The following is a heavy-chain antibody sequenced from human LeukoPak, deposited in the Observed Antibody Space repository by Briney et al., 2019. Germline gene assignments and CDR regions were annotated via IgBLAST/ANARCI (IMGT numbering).Heavy chain of an antibody. D-gene: IGHD1-26*01. CDR3: ARESRYSGSYYWYFDL. Sequence: SVKVSCKASGGTFSSYAISWVRQAPGQGLEWMGRIIPILGIANYAQKFQGRVTITANKSTSTAYMELSSLRSEDTAVYYCARESRYSGSYYWYFDLWGRGTLVTVSS. J-gene: IGHJ2*01. CDR2: IIPILGIA. V-gene: IGHV1-69*04. CDR1: GGTFSSYA.